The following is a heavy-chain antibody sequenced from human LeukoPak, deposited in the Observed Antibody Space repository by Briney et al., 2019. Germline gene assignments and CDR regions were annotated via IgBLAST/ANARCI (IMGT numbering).Heavy chain of an antibody. CDR1: GGSISSYY. D-gene: IGHD3-22*01. J-gene: IGHJ5*02. CDR3: AREGWSRNYYDSSGYYRPYNWFDP. V-gene: IGHV4-4*07. Sequence: SETLSLTCTVSGGSISSYYWSWIRQPAGKGLEWIGRIYTSGSTNYNPSLKSRVTMSVDTSKNQFSLKLSSVTAADTAVYYCAREGWSRNYYDSSGYYRPYNWFDPWGQGTLVTVSS. CDR2: IYTSGST.